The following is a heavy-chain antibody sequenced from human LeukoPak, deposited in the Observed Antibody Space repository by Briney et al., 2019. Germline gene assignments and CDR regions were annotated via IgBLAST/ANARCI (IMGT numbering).Heavy chain of an antibody. J-gene: IGHJ3*02. CDR1: GGTFSSYA. D-gene: IGHD6-13*01. Sequence: SVKVSCKASGGTFSSYAISWVRQAPGQGLEWMGRIIPILGIANYAQKFQGRVTITADKSTSTAYMELSSPRSEDTTVYYCARGRSAAAGTQDAFDIWGQGTMVTVSS. CDR3: ARGRSAAAGTQDAFDI. V-gene: IGHV1-69*04. CDR2: IIPILGIA.